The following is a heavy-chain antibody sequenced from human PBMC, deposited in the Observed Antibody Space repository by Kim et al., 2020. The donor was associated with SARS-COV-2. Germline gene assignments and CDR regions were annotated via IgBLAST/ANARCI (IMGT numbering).Heavy chain of an antibody. Sequence: GGSLRLSCAASGFNFSTYTMNWVRQAPGKGLEWLSCIGKSSSDIYYADSVKGRFTISRDNVKNSVYLQMNSLRADDTAVYYCARSRLPENLDYNWFDPWGQGILVTVSS. V-gene: IGHV3-21*04. CDR1: GFNFSTYT. CDR3: ARSRLPENLDYNWFDP. J-gene: IGHJ5*02. CDR2: IGKSSSDI.